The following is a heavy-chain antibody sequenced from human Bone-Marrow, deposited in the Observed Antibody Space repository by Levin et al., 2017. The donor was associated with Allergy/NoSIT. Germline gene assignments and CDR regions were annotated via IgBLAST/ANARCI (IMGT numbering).Heavy chain of an antibody. CDR1: GFTFSSYG. V-gene: IGHV3-48*01. CDR3: AREGSWSSTWLGNYYFDY. D-gene: IGHD6-13*01. CDR2: IGGDNYTK. Sequence: LSLTCDASGFTFSSYGIIWVRQAPGKGLEWVSYIGGDNYTKYYADSVKGRFTMSREKVKKSLYLQMNSLRGEDTAVYYCAREGSWSSTWLGNYYFDYWGQGTLVTVSS. J-gene: IGHJ4*02.